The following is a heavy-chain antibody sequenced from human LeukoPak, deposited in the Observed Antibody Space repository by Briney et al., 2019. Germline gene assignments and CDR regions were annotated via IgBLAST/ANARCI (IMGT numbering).Heavy chain of an antibody. D-gene: IGHD1-26*01. J-gene: IGHJ4*02. V-gene: IGHV4-59*01. Sequence: SETLSLTCTVSGGSISSYYWSWIRQPPGKGLEWIGYIYYSGSTNYNPSLKSRVTISVDTSKNQFSLKLSSVTAADTAVYYCARLRRARGRAYYFDYWGQGTLVTVSS. CDR2: IYYSGST. CDR3: ARLRRARGRAYYFDY. CDR1: GGSISSYY.